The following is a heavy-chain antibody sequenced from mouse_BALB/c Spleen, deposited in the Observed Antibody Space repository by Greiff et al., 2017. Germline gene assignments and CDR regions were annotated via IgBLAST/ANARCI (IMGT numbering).Heavy chain of an antibody. V-gene: IGHV5-4*02. J-gene: IGHJ4*01. Sequence: DVQLVESGGGLVKPGGSLKLSCAASGFTFSDYYMYWVRQTPEKRLEWVATISDGGSYTYYPDSVKGRFTISRDNAKNNLYLQMSSLKSEDTAMYYCARALITTVVDYAMDYWGQGTSVTVSS. CDR3: ARALITTVVDYAMDY. CDR1: GFTFSDYY. D-gene: IGHD1-1*01. CDR2: ISDGGSYT.